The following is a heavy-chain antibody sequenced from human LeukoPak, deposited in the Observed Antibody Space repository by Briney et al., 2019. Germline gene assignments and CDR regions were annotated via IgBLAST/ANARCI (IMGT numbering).Heavy chain of an antibody. CDR3: ARDALTTVTTFDY. CDR1: GYTFTSPG. Sequence: ASVRVSCMASGYTFTSPGLRWVRPAPGQGVEWMGRIIPILGIANYAQKFQGRVTITADKSTSTAYMELSSLRSEDTAVYYCARDALTTVTTFDYWGQGTLVTVSS. J-gene: IGHJ4*02. D-gene: IGHD4-17*01. V-gene: IGHV1-69*04. CDR2: IIPILGIA.